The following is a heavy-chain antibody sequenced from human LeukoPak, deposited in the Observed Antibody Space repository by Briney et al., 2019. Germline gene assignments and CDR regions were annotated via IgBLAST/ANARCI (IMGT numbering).Heavy chain of an antibody. Sequence: PGGSLRLSCATSGFTFSNYWMSWVRQAPGKGLEGVANIKQDGSEEYYVDSVKGRFTISRDNAKDSLSLQMNSLRVEDTAVYYCARNGRVLEWVYWYFDLWGRGTLVTVSS. CDR3: ARNGRVLEWVYWYFDL. D-gene: IGHD3-3*01. CDR2: IKQDGSEE. V-gene: IGHV3-7*01. J-gene: IGHJ2*01. CDR1: GFTFSNYW.